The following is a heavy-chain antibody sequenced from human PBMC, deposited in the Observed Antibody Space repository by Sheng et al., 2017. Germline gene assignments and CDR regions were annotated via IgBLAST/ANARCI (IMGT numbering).Heavy chain of an antibody. V-gene: IGHV4-61*02. CDR2: IYTGGST. J-gene: IGHJ2*01. Sequence: QVHLQESGPGLVKSSQTLSLTCTVSGGSISSGSYYWTWIRQPAGKGLEWIGRIYTGGSTIYNPSLKSRVTISVDTSKNEFSLRLKSVTAAADTAVYYCARVNGRLWYFDFGVRGTLVTVSS. CDR3: ARVNGRLWYFDF. D-gene: IGHD2-8*01. CDR1: GGSISSGSYY.